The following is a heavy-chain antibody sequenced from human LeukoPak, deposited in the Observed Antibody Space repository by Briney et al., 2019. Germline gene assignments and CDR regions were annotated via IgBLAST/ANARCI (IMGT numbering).Heavy chain of an antibody. CDR2: IYYSGST. Sequence: SETLSLTCTVSGGSISSYYWSWIRQPPGKGLEWIGYIYYSGSTNYKPSLKSRVTISVDTSKNQFSLKLSSVTAADTAVYYCARQPRDGYNNFDYWGQGTLVTVSP. D-gene: IGHD5-24*01. V-gene: IGHV4-59*08. CDR1: GGSISSYY. J-gene: IGHJ4*02. CDR3: ARQPRDGYNNFDY.